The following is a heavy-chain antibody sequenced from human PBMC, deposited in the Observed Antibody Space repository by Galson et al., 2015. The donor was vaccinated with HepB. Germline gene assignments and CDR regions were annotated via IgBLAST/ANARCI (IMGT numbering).Heavy chain of an antibody. CDR3: AREVHHDEPFDI. D-gene: IGHD3-10*01. CDR2: IHSSGST. Sequence: LTCTVSGGSISSYYWNWIRQPAGKGLEWIGRIHSSGSTSYNPSLKSRVTVSVDTSKNQFSLKVSSVTAADTAVYYCAREVHHDEPFDIWGQGTMVTVSS. V-gene: IGHV4-4*07. CDR1: GGSISSYY. J-gene: IGHJ3*02.